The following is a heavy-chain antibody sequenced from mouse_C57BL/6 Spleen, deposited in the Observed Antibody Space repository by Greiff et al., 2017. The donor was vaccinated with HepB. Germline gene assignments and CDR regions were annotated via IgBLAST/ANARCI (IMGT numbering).Heavy chain of an antibody. CDR3: ARHRGYYDFDY. D-gene: IGHD2-3*01. J-gene: IGHJ2*01. CDR1: GFTFSSYG. Sequence: GMLVESGGDLVKPGGSLKLSCAASGFTFSSYGMSWVRQTPDKRLEWVATISSGGSYTYYPDSVKGRFTISRDNAKNTLYLQMSSLKSEDTAMYYCARHRGYYDFDYWGQGTTLTVSS. V-gene: IGHV5-6*02. CDR2: ISSGGSYT.